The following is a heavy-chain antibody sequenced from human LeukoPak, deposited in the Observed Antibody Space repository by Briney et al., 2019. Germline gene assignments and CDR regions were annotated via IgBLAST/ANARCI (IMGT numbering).Heavy chain of an antibody. J-gene: IGHJ4*02. CDR1: GYTFDDYA. CDR2: ISWNSGSI. D-gene: IGHD3-22*01. Sequence: GGSLRLSCAASGYTFDDYAMHWVRQAPGKGLEWVSGISWNSGSIGYADSVKGRFTISRDNAKNSLYLQMNSLRAEDTALYYCAKGPKPYYYDSSGYHEAYYFGYWGQGTLVTVSS. V-gene: IGHV3-9*01. CDR3: AKGPKPYYYDSSGYHEAYYFGY.